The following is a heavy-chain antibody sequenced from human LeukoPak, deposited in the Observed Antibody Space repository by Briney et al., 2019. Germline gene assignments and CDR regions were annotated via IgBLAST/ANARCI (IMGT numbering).Heavy chain of an antibody. J-gene: IGHJ3*02. CDR3: ARPSSGDAFDI. Sequence: GGSLRLSCAASGFTFDDYAMHWVRQAPGKGLEYVSAISSNGGSTYYANSVKGRFTISRDNSKNTLYLQMGSLRAEDMAVYYCARPSSGDAFDIWGQGTMVTVSS. CDR2: ISSNGGST. D-gene: IGHD6-25*01. CDR1: GFTFDDYA. V-gene: IGHV3-64*01.